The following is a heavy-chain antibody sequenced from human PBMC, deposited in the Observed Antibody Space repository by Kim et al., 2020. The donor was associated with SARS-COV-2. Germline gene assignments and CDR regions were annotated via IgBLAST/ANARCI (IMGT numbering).Heavy chain of an antibody. CDR2: IIPILGIA. V-gene: IGHV1-69*02. Sequence: SVKVSCKASGGTFSSYTISWVRQAPGQGLEWMGRIIPILGIANYAQKFQGRVTITADKSTSTAYMELSSLRSEDTAVYYCVFKGGTMVRGLGAYYYYGMDVWGQGTTVTVSS. J-gene: IGHJ6*02. CDR1: GGTFSSYT. D-gene: IGHD3-10*01. CDR3: VFKGGTMVRGLGAYYYYGMDV.